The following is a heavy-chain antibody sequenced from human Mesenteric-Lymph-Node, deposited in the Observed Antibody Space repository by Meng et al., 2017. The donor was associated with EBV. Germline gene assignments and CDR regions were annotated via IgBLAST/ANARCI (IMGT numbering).Heavy chain of an antibody. CDR1: GFTFSSQA. Sequence: EVELLECGGGLVQPGGSLRLSCAASGFTFSSQAMYWVRQAPGKGLEWVSGIYQSGSSAYYADSVKGRFTVSRDNSKNMLYLQMNSLRAEDTAIYYCAKNSGLDYWGQGTLVTVSS. J-gene: IGHJ4*02. CDR3: AKNSGLDY. CDR2: IYQSGSSA. V-gene: IGHV3-23*05.